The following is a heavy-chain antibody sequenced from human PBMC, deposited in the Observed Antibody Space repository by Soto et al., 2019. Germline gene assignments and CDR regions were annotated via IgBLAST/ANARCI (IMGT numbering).Heavy chain of an antibody. D-gene: IGHD6-19*01. CDR2: ISYDGSNK. CDR3: ATRMRSVAGTFSWYFDL. J-gene: IGHJ2*01. V-gene: IGHV3-30*03. CDR1: GFTFSSYG. Sequence: GGSLRLSCAASGFTFSSYGMHWVRQAPGKGLEWVAVISYDGSNKYYADSVKGRFTISRDNSKNTLYLQMNSLRAEDTAVYYCATRMRSVAGTFSWYFDLWGRGTLVTVSS.